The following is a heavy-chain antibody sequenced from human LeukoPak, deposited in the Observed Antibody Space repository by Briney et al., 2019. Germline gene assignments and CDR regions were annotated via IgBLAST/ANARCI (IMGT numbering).Heavy chain of an antibody. CDR1: GFTFSSYS. J-gene: IGHJ1*01. CDR2: ISSSSRHI. V-gene: IGHV3-21*04. Sequence: GGSLRLSCAASGFTFSSYSMNWVRQAPGKGLEWVSSISSSSRHIYYADSVKGRFTIFRDDAKNSLFLQMDSLRVKDTAMYYCVRDFSTVTTAYLHHWGQGTLLTVSS. CDR3: VRDFSTVTTAYLHH. D-gene: IGHD4-17*01.